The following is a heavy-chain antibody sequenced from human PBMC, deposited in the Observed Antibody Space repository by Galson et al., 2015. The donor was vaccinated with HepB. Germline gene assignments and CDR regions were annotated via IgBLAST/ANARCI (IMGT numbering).Heavy chain of an antibody. J-gene: IGHJ4*02. D-gene: IGHD3-22*01. CDR2: IISILGIA. CDR1: GGTFSSYA. CDR3: ARVPTYYYDSSGYLDY. Sequence: SVKVSCKASGGTFSSYAISWVRQAPGQGLEWMGRIISILGIANYAQKFQGRVTITADKSTSTAYMELSSLRSEDTAVYYCARVPTYYYDSSGYLDYWGQGTLVTVSS. V-gene: IGHV1-69*04.